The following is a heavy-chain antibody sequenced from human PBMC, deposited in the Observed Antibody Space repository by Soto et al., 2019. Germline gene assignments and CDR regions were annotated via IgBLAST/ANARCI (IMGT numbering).Heavy chain of an antibody. D-gene: IGHD2-8*01. CDR1: GDSISSSRYY. Sequence: ETLSLTCTVSGDSISSSRYYWGWVRQAPGKGLEWISYITGSSSTIYYADSVKGRFTISRDNAKNSLFLQMNSLRDEDTAMYFCARDNGMAGSFDPRAQRTPVTGSS. CDR3: ARDNGMAGSFDP. J-gene: IGHJ5*02. V-gene: IGHV3-48*02. CDR2: ITGSSSTI.